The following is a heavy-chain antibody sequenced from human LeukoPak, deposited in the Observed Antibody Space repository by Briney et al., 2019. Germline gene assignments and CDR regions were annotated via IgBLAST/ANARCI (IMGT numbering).Heavy chain of an antibody. V-gene: IGHV3-21*01. Sequence: GGSLRLSCAASGFTFSSYSMNWVRQAPGKGLEWVSSISSSSSYIYYADSVKGRFTISRDNAKNSLYLQMNSLRAEDTAVYYCARGRPATNWFDPWGQGTLVTVSS. CDR3: ARGRPATNWFDP. CDR1: GFTFSSYS. CDR2: ISSSSSYI. J-gene: IGHJ5*02.